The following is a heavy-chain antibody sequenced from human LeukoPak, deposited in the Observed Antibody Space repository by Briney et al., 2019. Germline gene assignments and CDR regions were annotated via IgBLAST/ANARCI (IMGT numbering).Heavy chain of an antibody. D-gene: IGHD5-12*01. Sequence: GGSLRLSCAASGFTFSSYGMNWVRQAPGKGLEWVSSISSSSSYIYYADSVKGRFTISRDNAKNSLYLQMNSLRAEDTAVYYCARSRGYSGYDPIDYWGQGTLAAVSS. CDR2: ISSSSSYI. J-gene: IGHJ4*02. CDR1: GFTFSSYG. V-gene: IGHV3-21*01. CDR3: ARSRGYSGYDPIDY.